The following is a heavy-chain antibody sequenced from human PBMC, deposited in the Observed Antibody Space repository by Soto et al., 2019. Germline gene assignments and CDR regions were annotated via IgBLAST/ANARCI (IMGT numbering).Heavy chain of an antibody. J-gene: IGHJ4*02. CDR1: GFTFSSYA. Sequence: QVQLVESGGGVVQPGGSLRLSCAASGFTFSSYAMHWVRQAPGKGLEWVAVISYDGSNKYYADSVKGRFTISRDNSKNTLYLQMNSLRAEDTAVYYCARAKDIVVVVAAISDYWGQGTLVTVSS. CDR2: ISYDGSNK. CDR3: ARAKDIVVVVAAISDY. V-gene: IGHV3-30-3*01. D-gene: IGHD2-15*01.